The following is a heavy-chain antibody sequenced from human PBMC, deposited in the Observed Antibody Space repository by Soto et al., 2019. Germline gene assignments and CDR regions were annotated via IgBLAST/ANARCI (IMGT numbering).Heavy chain of an antibody. D-gene: IGHD2-2*01. Sequence: ASVKVSCKASGYSFTSYAIYWVRQAPGQRLEWMGWINAGNGNAKYSQKLQGRVTFTGDTSASTAHMELSSLRSEDTAVYFCARGVENVVVVLDVFGYYGMDVWGQGTTVTVSS. CDR2: INAGNGNA. V-gene: IGHV1-3*01. J-gene: IGHJ6*02. CDR3: ARGVENVVVVLDVFGYYGMDV. CDR1: GYSFTSYA.